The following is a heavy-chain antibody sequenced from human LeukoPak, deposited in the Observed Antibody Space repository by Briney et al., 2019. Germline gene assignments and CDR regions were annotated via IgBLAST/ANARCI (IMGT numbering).Heavy chain of an antibody. Sequence: GGSLRLSCAASGFTFSTYAMMWVRQALGKGLEWVSAVSGGGGSTYYADSVKGRFTISRDNSKNTLYLQMNSLRAEDTAVYYCAKEDGWCVSFDYWGQGTLVTVSS. CDR1: GFTFSTYA. J-gene: IGHJ4*02. CDR2: VSGGGGST. D-gene: IGHD6-19*01. V-gene: IGHV3-23*01. CDR3: AKEDGWCVSFDY.